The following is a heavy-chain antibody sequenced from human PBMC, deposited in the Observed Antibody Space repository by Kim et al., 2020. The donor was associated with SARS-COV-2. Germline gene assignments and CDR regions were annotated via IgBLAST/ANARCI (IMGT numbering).Heavy chain of an antibody. CDR2: IYSSGST. CDR1: GGSINNYY. V-gene: IGHV4-59*01. CDR3: ARERCGCWYLDR. Sequence: SETLSLTCTVSGGSINNYYWSWIRQPPGKGLEWIGYIYSSGSTNYNLSLKSRVTISLDTSRNQISLKLTSVTAADTAFSYCARERCGCWYLDRWGHGAL. D-gene: IGHD2-15*01. J-gene: IGHJ4*01.